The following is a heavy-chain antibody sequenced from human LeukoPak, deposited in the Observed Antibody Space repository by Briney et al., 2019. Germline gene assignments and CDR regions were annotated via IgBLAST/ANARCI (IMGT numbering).Heavy chain of an antibody. CDR3: ARADSSGWYLDYYYYMDV. CDR2: MNPNSGNT. Sequence: ASVKVSCKASGYTFTSYDINWVRQATGQGLEWMGWMNPNSGNTGYAQKFQGRVTMTRNTSISTAYMELSSLRSEDTAVYYCARADSSGWYLDYYYYMDVWGKGTTVTVSS. J-gene: IGHJ6*03. V-gene: IGHV1-8*01. D-gene: IGHD6-19*01. CDR1: GYTFTSYD.